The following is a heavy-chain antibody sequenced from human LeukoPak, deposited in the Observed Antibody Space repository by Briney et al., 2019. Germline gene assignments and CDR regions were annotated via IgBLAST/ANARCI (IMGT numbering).Heavy chain of an antibody. D-gene: IGHD2/OR15-2a*01. J-gene: IGHJ4*02. Sequence: GGTLRLSCAASGFSFDDYGMSWVRQAPGKGLEWVSGINWNGGSTGYADSVKGRFTISRDNAKNPLYLQMNSLRAEDTALYYCARGRIIRGYFDYWGQGTLVTVSS. V-gene: IGHV3-20*04. CDR1: GFSFDDYG. CDR3: ARGRIIRGYFDY. CDR2: INWNGGST.